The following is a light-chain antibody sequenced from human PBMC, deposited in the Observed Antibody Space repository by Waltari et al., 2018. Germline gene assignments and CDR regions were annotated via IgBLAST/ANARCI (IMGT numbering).Light chain of an antibody. CDR3: SSYTSSTVV. J-gene: IGLJ3*02. CDR2: DVS. V-gene: IGLV2-14*03. CDR1: SRDVGGSKY. Sequence: QSALTQPASVSGSPGQSITISSTGTSRDVGGSKYFSWYQHHPGNAPKLLIYDVSHRPSGFSNRFSGSKSGNTASLTISGLQAADEADYYCSSYTSSTVVFGGGTKLTVL.